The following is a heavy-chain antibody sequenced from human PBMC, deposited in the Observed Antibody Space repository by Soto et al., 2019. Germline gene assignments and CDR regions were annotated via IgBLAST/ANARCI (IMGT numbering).Heavy chain of an antibody. CDR2: ISAYTGNT. D-gene: IGHD1-1*01. J-gene: IGHJ4*02. V-gene: IGHV1-18*01. CDR1: GYTFTSYG. Sequence: QVQLVQSGAEVKKPGASVKVSCKASGYTFTSYGISWVRQAPGQGLEWMGWISAYTGNTNYAQKLQGRVTMNTDTATSTAYMELRSLRSDDTAVDYCARDLEKGRGKSVCGYWGQGTLVTVSS. CDR3: ARDLEKGRGKSVCGY.